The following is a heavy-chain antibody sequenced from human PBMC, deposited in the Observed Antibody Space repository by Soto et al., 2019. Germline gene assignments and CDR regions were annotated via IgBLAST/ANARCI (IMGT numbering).Heavy chain of an antibody. CDR2: IIPIFGTA. CDR1: GGTFSSYA. CDR3: ARNGGPLGSYCYGMDV. J-gene: IGHJ6*02. Sequence: QVQLVQSGAEVKKPGSSVKVSCKASGGTFSSYAISWVRQAPGQGLEWMGGIIPIFGTANYAQKFQGRVTITADESTSTAYMELSSLRSEYTAVYYCARNGGPLGSYCYGMDVWGQGTTVTVSS. V-gene: IGHV1-69*12. D-gene: IGHD3-16*01.